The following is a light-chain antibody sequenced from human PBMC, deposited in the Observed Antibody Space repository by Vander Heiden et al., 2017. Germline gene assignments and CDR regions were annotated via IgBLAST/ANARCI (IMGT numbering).Light chain of an antibody. V-gene: IGLV1-44*01. CDR1: SSNIGSNT. J-gene: IGLJ2*01. CDR2: SNN. Sequence: QSVLTQPPSASGTPGQRVTTSCSGSSSNIGSNTVNWYQQLPGTAPKLLIYSNNQRPSGVPDRFSGSKSGTSASLAISGLQSEDEADYYCAAWDDSLYVVFGGGTKLTVL. CDR3: AAWDDSLYVV.